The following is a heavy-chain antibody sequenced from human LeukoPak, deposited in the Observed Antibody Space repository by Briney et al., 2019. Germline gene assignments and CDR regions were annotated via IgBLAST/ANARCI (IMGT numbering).Heavy chain of an antibody. CDR3: ARTELVVIDY. V-gene: IGHV4-39*01. CDR1: GGSISGSSYY. J-gene: IGHJ4*02. Sequence: SETLSLTCTVSGGSISGSSYYWGWIRQPPGKGLEWIGSIYYSGSTYYNPSLKSRVTISVDTSKNQFSLKLSSVTAADTAVYYCARTELVVIDYWGQGTLVTVSS. CDR2: IYYSGST. D-gene: IGHD3-22*01.